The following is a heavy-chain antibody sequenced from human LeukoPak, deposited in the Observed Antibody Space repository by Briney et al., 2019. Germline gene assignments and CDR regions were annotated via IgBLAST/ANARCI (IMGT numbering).Heavy chain of an antibody. CDR1: GGSISSYY. Sequence: SETLSLTCTVSGGSISSYYWSWLRQPPGKGLEWIGYIYYSGSTNYNPSLKSRVTISVDTSKNQFSLKLSSVTAADTAVYYCARAPTVTTYYFDYWGQGTLVTVSS. J-gene: IGHJ4*02. CDR3: ARAPTVTTYYFDY. D-gene: IGHD4-17*01. V-gene: IGHV4-59*08. CDR2: IYYSGST.